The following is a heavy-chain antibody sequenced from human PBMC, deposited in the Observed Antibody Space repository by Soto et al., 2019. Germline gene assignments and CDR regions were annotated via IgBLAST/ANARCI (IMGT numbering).Heavy chain of an antibody. CDR1: GFTFSNHA. Sequence: GGSLRLSCAASGFTFSNHAMSWVRQAPRKGLEWVSAISGSGGSIFYADSVKGQFTISRDNSKNTLFLQMNSLRAEDTAVYYCARDATIMDYYGSGSYRAPMGYWGQGTLVTVSS. D-gene: IGHD3-10*01. V-gene: IGHV3-23*01. J-gene: IGHJ4*02. CDR2: ISGSGGSI. CDR3: ARDATIMDYYGSGSYRAPMGY.